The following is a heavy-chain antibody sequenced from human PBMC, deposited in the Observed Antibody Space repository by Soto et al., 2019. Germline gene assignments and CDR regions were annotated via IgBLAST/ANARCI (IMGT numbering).Heavy chain of an antibody. D-gene: IGHD4-4*01. V-gene: IGHV3-74*01. Sequence: EVQLVESGGGLVQPGESLRLSCAASGFTFSSYWMHWIRQAPGKGLVWVSRVSSDGSSTVYANSVKGRLTISRDNAKNKLYLQMNSLSDEDTAVYYCARGLPNYSSFDSWGQGTLVNVSS. CDR1: GFTFSSYW. J-gene: IGHJ4*02. CDR3: ARGLPNYSSFDS. CDR2: VSSDGSST.